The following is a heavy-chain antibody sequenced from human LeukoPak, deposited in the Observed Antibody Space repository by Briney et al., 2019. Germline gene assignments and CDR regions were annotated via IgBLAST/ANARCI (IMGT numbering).Heavy chain of an antibody. CDR1: GYTFTSYG. CDR2: ISAYNGNT. J-gene: IGHJ6*02. Sequence: VASVKVSCKASGYTFTSYGISWVRQAPGQGLEWMGWISAYNGNTNYAQKLQGRVTMTTDTSTSTAYMELRSLRSDDTAVYYCAREAVYYYDSSGLYYYYGMDVWGQGTTVTVSS. CDR3: AREAVYYYDSSGLYYYYGMDV. V-gene: IGHV1-18*01. D-gene: IGHD3-22*01.